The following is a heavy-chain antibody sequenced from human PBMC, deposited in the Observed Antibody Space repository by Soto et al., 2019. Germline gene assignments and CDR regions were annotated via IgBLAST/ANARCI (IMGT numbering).Heavy chain of an antibody. J-gene: IGHJ6*02. CDR3: AAEGKYYRYGMDV. Sequence: SVKVSCKASGFTFTSSAVQWVRQARGQRLEWIGWIVVGSGNTNYAQKFQERVTITRDMSTSTAYMELSSLRSEDTAVYYCAAEGKYYRYGMDVWGQGTTVTVSS. V-gene: IGHV1-58*01. D-gene: IGHD3-10*01. CDR1: GFTFTSSA. CDR2: IVVGSGNT.